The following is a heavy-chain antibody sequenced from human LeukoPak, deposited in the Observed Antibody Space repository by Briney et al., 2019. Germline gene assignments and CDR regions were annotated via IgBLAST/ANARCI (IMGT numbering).Heavy chain of an antibody. CDR1: GGSISSYY. Sequence: SETLSLTCTVSGGSISSYYWSWIRQPAGKGLEWLGRIYTSGSTNYNPSLKSRVTISLDTSKNQFSLKLSSVTAADTAVYYCARVDGSCAGGSCPSGNWFDPWGQGTQVTVSS. CDR2: IYTSGST. D-gene: IGHD2-15*01. V-gene: IGHV4-4*07. CDR3: ARVDGSCAGGSCPSGNWFDP. J-gene: IGHJ5*02.